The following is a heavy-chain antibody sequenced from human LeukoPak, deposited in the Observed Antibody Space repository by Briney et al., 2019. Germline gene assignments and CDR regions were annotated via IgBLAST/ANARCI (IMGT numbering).Heavy chain of an antibody. CDR2: VDPEDGET. J-gene: IGHJ6*03. V-gene: IGHV1-69-2*01. CDR1: GYTFTDYY. Sequence: ASVKASCKVSGYTFTDYYMHWVQQAPGKGLEWMGLVDPEDGETIYAEKFQGRVTITADTSTDTAYMELSSLRSEDTAVYYCATGIVGEYMDVWRKGTTVTVSS. CDR3: ATGIVGEYMDV. D-gene: IGHD1-26*01.